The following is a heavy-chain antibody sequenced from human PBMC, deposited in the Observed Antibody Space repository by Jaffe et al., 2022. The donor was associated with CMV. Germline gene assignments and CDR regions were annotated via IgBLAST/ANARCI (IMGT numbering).Heavy chain of an antibody. CDR3: AKDNVVVVAATLYYYYGMDV. V-gene: IGHV3-23*01. D-gene: IGHD2-15*01. Sequence: EVQLLESGGGLVQPGGSLRLSCAASGFTFSSYAMSWVRQAPGKGLEWVSAISGSGGSTYYADSVKGRFTISRDNSKNTLYLQMNSLRAEDTAVYYCAKDNVVVVAATLYYYYGMDVWGQGTTVTVSS. J-gene: IGHJ6*02. CDR2: ISGSGGST. CDR1: GFTFSSYA.